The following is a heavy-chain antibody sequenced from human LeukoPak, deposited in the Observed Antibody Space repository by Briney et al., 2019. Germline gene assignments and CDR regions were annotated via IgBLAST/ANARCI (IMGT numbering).Heavy chain of an antibody. Sequence: SETLSLTCTVSGGSISSYYWSWIRQPPGKGLEWIGYIYYSGSTNYNPSLKSRVTISVDKSKNQFSLKLSSVTAADTAVYYCARVSWPGNWFDPWGQGTLVTVSS. CDR2: IYYSGST. J-gene: IGHJ5*02. CDR3: ARVSWPGNWFDP. V-gene: IGHV4-59*12. CDR1: GGSISSYY. D-gene: IGHD5-12*01.